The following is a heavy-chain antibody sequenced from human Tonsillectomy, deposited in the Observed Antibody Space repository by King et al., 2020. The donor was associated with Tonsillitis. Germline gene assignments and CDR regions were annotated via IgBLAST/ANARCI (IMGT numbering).Heavy chain of an antibody. CDR1: GFSFSNYG. Sequence: VQLVESGGGVVQPGGSLRLSCAASGFSFSNYGFHWVRQAPGKGREWVAFIQYDGSHKFYTDSVKGRFTISRDDSNSTLYLQMNSLRPEDTAVYYCAKDRFNGGWYGADYYYGMDVWGEGTAVIVSS. D-gene: IGHD6-19*01. J-gene: IGHJ6*04. CDR2: IQYDGSHK. CDR3: AKDRFNGGWYGADYYYGMDV. V-gene: IGHV3-30*02.